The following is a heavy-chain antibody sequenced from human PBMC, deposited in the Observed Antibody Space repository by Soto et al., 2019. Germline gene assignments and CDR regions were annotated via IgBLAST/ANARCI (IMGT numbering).Heavy chain of an antibody. V-gene: IGHV3-23*01. D-gene: IGHD3-22*01. CDR2: MSGGGETT. CDR1: GLTFSRYA. J-gene: IGHJ4*02. Sequence: EVQLLESGGGLVQPGGSLRLSCAASGLTFSRYAMTWVRQAPGKGLEWVSAMSGGGETTYYADSVKGRFTISRDNSRNTPYLQMNSLRAEDTAAYYCAKWHTYYYDSRGFSGFDCWGRGTLVTVSS. CDR3: AKWHTYYYDSRGFSGFDC.